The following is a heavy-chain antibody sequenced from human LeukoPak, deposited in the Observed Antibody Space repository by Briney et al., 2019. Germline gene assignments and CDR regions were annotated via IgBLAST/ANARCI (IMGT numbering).Heavy chain of an antibody. J-gene: IGHJ4*02. V-gene: IGHV6-1*01. CDR1: GDSVSNNSAA. Sequence: SQTLSLTCAISGDSVSNNSAAWNWIRQSPSRGLEWLGRTYYRSKWYNDYAVSVKSRITINPDTSKNQFSLQLNSVTPEDTAVYYCARDPKNYYDSSGYYRSPLFDYWGERTLVTVSS. D-gene: IGHD3-22*01. CDR2: TYYRSKWYN. CDR3: ARDPKNYYDSSGYYRSPLFDY.